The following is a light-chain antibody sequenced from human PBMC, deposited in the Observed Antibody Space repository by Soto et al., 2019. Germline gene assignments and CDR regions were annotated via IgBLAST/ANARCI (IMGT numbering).Light chain of an antibody. V-gene: IGLV2-14*01. CDR1: SSDVGAYKF. Sequence: QSALTQPASVSGSPGQSITIFCTGTSSDVGAYKFVSWYRHHPGRAPQVMIYEVTNRPSGVSSRFSGSKSGNTASLTISGLQPEDEGDYYGSSYSSTSTPWVFGGGTQLTVL. CDR2: EVT. J-gene: IGLJ3*02. CDR3: SSYSSTSTPWV.